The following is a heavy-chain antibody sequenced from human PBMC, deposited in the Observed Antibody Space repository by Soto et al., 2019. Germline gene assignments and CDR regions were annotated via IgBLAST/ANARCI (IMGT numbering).Heavy chain of an antibody. J-gene: IGHJ6*02. CDR2: IYSGGST. CDR1: GFTVSSNY. D-gene: IGHD6-6*01. CDR3: ARDREEYSSSPTYYYYYGMDV. Sequence: VGSLRLSCAASGFTVSSNYMSWVRQAPGKGLEWVSVIYSGGSTYYADSVKGRFTISRDNSKNTLYLQMNSLRAEDTAVYYCARDREEYSSSPTYYYYYGMDVWGQGTTVTVSS. V-gene: IGHV3-53*01.